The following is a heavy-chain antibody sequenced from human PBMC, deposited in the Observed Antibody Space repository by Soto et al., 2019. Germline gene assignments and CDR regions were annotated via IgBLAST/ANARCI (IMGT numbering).Heavy chain of an antibody. CDR3: ARSMNDHNHHHWGFDS. CDR1: GGSLNPYH. Sequence: PSETLSLTCAVYGGSLNPYHWSFIRQPPGKRLEWIGEIDHTGRTNNNPSVKGRVTMSVDTSKNQFSLNLRSVTAADTAVYFCARSMNDHNHHHWGFDSWGQGTLVTVSS. J-gene: IGHJ5*01. D-gene: IGHD7-27*01. V-gene: IGHV4-34*01. CDR2: IDHTGRT.